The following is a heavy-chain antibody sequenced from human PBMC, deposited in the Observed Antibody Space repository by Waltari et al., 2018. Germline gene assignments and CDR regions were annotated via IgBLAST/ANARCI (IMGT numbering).Heavy chain of an antibody. Sequence: EVQLVESGGGLVQPGGSLRVSCAAPGFTVSRNYIDWVRQAPGKGLEWVSVIYSGGSTYYADSVKGRFTISRDNSKNTLYLQMNSLRAEDTAVYYCASAAADSYYFDYWGQGTLVTVSS. V-gene: IGHV3-66*02. D-gene: IGHD6-13*01. CDR3: ASAAADSYYFDY. CDR2: IYSGGST. J-gene: IGHJ4*02. CDR1: GFTVSRNY.